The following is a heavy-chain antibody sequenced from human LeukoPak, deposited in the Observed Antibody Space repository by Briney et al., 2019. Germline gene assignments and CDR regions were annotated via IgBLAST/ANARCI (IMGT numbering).Heavy chain of an antibody. Sequence: PGGSLRLSCAASGFTFSSYGMHWVRQAPGKGLEWVAVISYDGSNKYYADSVKGRFTISRDNSKNTLYLQMNSLRAEDTAVYYCARAGGGEAAGNRYYYYYMDVWGKGTTVTVSS. CDR3: ARAGGGEAAGNRYYYYYMDV. CDR1: GFTFSSYG. CDR2: ISYDGSNK. D-gene: IGHD6-13*01. V-gene: IGHV3-30*03. J-gene: IGHJ6*03.